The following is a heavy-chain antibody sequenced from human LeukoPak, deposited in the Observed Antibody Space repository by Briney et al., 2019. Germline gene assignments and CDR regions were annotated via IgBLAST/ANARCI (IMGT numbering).Heavy chain of an antibody. CDR1: GFTISNYG. J-gene: IGHJ5*02. Sequence: WGSLRLSCAASGFTISNYGMNWVRQAPGKGLDWVSYISPTSTTIHYADSVKGRFTISRDNATNSLYLQMNSLRDEDTAVYFCASGHLVLDNWFDPWGQGTLVTVSA. D-gene: IGHD2-8*01. CDR2: ISPTSTTI. V-gene: IGHV3-48*02. CDR3: ASGHLVLDNWFDP.